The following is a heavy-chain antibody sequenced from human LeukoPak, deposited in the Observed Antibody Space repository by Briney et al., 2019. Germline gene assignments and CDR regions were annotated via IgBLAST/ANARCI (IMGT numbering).Heavy chain of an antibody. D-gene: IGHD1-20*01. J-gene: IGHJ4*02. CDR1: GFTFSDFY. CDR3: ARRRYNWDAIDY. V-gene: IGHV3-11*01. CDR2: ISSSGSTI. Sequence: GGSLRLSCAASGFTFSDFYMSWIRQAPGKGLEWVSYISSSGSTIYYADSVKGRFTISRDNAKNSLYLQMNSLRAEDTAVYYCARRRYNWDAIDYWGQGTLVTVSS.